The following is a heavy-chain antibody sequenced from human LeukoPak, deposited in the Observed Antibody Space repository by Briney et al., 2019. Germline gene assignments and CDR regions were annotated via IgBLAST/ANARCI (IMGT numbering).Heavy chain of an antibody. CDR3: ARITDRTIFGEIMHGFDV. J-gene: IGHJ3*01. D-gene: IGHD3-3*01. Sequence: SETLSLTCTVSGDSINNNNYYWGWIRQPPGEGLEWIGNFYYNGRTYYSPSLKSRGTISVDTSNNQFSLKLNSVTAADTAVYYCARITDRTIFGEIMHGFDVWGQGTPVTVSS. V-gene: IGHV4-39*01. CDR2: FYYNGRT. CDR1: GDSINNNNYY.